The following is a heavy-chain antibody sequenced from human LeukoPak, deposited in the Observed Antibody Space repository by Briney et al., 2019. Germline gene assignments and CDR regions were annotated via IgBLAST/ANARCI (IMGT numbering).Heavy chain of an antibody. CDR3: ARAGTCSSTSCDGGIEY. D-gene: IGHD2-2*01. J-gene: IGHJ4*02. V-gene: IGHV3-21*06. CDR2: ISTTSTYI. CDR1: GFAFSSYN. Sequence: PGGSLRLSCAASGFAFSSYNMKWVRQAPGKGLEWVPLISTTSTYIYYADSVKGRFTVSRDNSKNLLYLQMDSLRVEDTAVYYCARAGTCSSTSCDGGIEYWGQGTLVTVSS.